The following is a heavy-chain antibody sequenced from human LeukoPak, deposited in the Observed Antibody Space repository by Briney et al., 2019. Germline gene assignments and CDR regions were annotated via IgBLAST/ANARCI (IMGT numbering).Heavy chain of an antibody. D-gene: IGHD5-24*01. V-gene: IGHV4-59*01. CDR2: IYYSGST. CDR3: ARVAEMATAALFDY. Sequence: SETLSLTCAVYGGSFSGYYWSWIRQPPGKGLEWIGYIYYSGSTNYNPSLKSRVTISVDTSKNQFSLKLSSVTAADTAVYYCARVAEMATAALFDYWGQGTLVTVSS. J-gene: IGHJ4*02. CDR1: GGSFSGYY.